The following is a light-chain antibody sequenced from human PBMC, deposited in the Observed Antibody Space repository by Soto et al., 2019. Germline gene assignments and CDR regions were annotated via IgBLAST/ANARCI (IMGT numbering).Light chain of an antibody. V-gene: IGKV3-20*01. J-gene: IGKJ4*01. CDR2: GAS. CDR1: QHVTTTY. Sequence: IVLTQSPATLSLSPGERATLSCTASQHVTTTYIAWYQQKFGQAPRLLIYGASSRATGPPDRCTGGGFGTDFTLTVRRVEPEDFEVYYCQQYDSSFTFGGGTKVEMK. CDR3: QQYDSSFT.